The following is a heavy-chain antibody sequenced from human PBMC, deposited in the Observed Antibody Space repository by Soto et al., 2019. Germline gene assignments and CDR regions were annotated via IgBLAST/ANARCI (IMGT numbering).Heavy chain of an antibody. CDR2: INPSGGST. CDR3: ARGDGIVVVVAATLGY. J-gene: IGHJ4*02. D-gene: IGHD2-15*01. Sequence: GASVKVSCKASGYTFTSYYMHWVRQAPGQGLEWMGIINPSGGSTSYAQKFQGRVTMTRDTSTSTVYMELSSLRSEDTAVYYCARGDGIVVVVAATLGYWGQGTMVTVSS. CDR1: GYTFTSYY. V-gene: IGHV1-46*01.